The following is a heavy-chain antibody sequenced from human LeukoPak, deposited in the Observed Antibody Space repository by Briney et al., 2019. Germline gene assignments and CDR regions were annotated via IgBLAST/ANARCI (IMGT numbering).Heavy chain of an antibody. V-gene: IGHV1-18*01. CDR2: ISAYNGNT. CDR1: GYTFTSYG. J-gene: IGHJ5*02. CDR3: VRGSGAAAANNWFDP. Sequence: ASVKVSCKASGYTFTSYGISWVRQAPGQGLEWMGWISAYNGNTNYAQKLQGRVTMTTDTSTSTAYMELRSLRSDDTAVYYCVRGSGAAAANNWFDPWGQGTLVTVSS. D-gene: IGHD6-13*01.